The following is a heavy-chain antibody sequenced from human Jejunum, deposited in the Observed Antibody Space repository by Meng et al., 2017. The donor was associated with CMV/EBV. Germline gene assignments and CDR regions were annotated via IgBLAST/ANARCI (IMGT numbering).Heavy chain of an antibody. D-gene: IGHD2-15*01. V-gene: IGHV3-21*01. CDR2: ISSSSSYI. CDR1: GFTFSSDS. J-gene: IGHJ4*02. CDR3: ASFDSTVH. Sequence: SCAASGFTFSSDSMNWVRQAPGKGLEWVSSISSSSSYIYYADSVKGRFTISRDNAKNSLYLQMNSLRAEDTAVYYCASFDSTVHWGQGTLVTVSS.